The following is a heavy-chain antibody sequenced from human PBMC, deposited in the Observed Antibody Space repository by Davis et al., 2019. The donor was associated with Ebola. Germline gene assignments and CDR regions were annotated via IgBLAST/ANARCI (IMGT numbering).Heavy chain of an antibody. CDR3: ARAPNYDVLTGTSAYYFDY. Sequence: ASVKVSCKSSGYTFTSYGLVWVRQAPGLGLEWMGWISDFNTNTNFAQKFQGRVTVSKDTSTNTAYMDLRSLTSDDTAIYCCARAPNYDVLTGTSAYYFDYWGQGTLVTVAS. CDR1: GYTFTSYG. V-gene: IGHV1-18*04. CDR2: ISDFNTNT. D-gene: IGHD3-9*01. J-gene: IGHJ4*02.